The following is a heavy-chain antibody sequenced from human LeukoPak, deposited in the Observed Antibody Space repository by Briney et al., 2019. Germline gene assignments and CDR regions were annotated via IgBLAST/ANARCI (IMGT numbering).Heavy chain of an antibody. J-gene: IGHJ5*02. CDR2: IYYSGST. Sequence: SETLSLTCTVSGGSIYRNGYYWTWIRQHPGKGLEWIGYIYYSGSTYYNPSLKSRVSMSEDTSKNQFFLHLSSVTAADTAVYYYASAAGNWFDPWGPGTLVTVSS. CDR3: ASAAGNWFDP. D-gene: IGHD3-10*01. V-gene: IGHV4-31*03. CDR1: GGSIYRNGYY.